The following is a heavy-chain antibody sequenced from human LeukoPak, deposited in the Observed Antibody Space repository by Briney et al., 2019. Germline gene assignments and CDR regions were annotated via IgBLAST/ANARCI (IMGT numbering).Heavy chain of an antibody. D-gene: IGHD3-9*01. CDR3: ARPRGAMTGMSYWFDP. CDR1: GGSVGNYY. Sequence: PSETLSLTCTVSGGSVGNYYWSWIRQPPGKGLEWIGHIYNTGSTNYNPSLKSRATISVDTSKNQVSLVLTSVTAADTAVYYCARPRGAMTGMSYWFDPWGQGAQVTVSS. J-gene: IGHJ5*02. CDR2: IYNTGST. V-gene: IGHV4-59*08.